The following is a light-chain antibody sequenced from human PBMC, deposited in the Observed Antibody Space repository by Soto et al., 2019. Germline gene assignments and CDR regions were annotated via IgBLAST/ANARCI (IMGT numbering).Light chain of an antibody. Sequence: DIQMTQSPSSLSASVGDRVTITCQASQDISNYLIWYQQKPGKAPKLLIYDASNLETGIPSRFSGSGSGTDFTFTISRMQPEDIAKYYCQQYYNLLFTFGPGTKVDIK. CDR1: QDISNY. V-gene: IGKV1-33*01. CDR2: DAS. J-gene: IGKJ3*01. CDR3: QQYYNLLFT.